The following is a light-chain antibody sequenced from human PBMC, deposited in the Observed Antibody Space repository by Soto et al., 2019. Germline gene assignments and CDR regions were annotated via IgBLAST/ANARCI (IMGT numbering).Light chain of an antibody. CDR3: QHYSTWT. CDR1: QSISSW. V-gene: IGKV1-5*01. J-gene: IGKJ1*01. CDR2: DAS. Sequence: DIQMTRSPSTLSASVGDRVTITCRASQSISSWLAWYQQKPGKAPKLLIYDASSLESGVPSRFSGSGSGTEFTLTISSLQPDDFATYYCQHYSTWTFGQGTKVEIK.